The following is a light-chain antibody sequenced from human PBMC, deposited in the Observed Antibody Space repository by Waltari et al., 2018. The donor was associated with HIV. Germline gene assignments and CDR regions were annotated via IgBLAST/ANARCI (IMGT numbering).Light chain of an antibody. CDR2: KDT. Sequence: SSELTQPPSVSVSPGQTVRITCSGDALPTHNTSWYQQKPGQPPVLVMYKDTQRSSGTPERFSGSSSGTTVTLTITAVRAEDEAYYYCQSGDNKLTSVFFGGGTRLTVL. J-gene: IGLJ2*01. CDR3: QSGDNKLTSVF. CDR1: ALPTHN. V-gene: IGLV3-25*03.